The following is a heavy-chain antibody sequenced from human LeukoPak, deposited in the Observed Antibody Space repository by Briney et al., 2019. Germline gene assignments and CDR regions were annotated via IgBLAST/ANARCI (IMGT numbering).Heavy chain of an antibody. CDR1: GGTFSSYA. Sequence: SVKVSCKASGGTFSSYAISWVRRAPGQGLEWMGRIIPIFGTANYAQKFQGRVTITTDESTSTAYMELSSLRSEDTAVYYCAREVDVGPYCGGDCYSDYWGQGTLVTVSS. J-gene: IGHJ4*02. CDR2: IIPIFGTA. V-gene: IGHV1-69*05. D-gene: IGHD2-21*02. CDR3: AREVDVGPYCGGDCYSDY.